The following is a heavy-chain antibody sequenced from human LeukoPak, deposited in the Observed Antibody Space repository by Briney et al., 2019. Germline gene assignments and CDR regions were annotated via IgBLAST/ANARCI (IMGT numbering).Heavy chain of an antibody. V-gene: IGHV3-7*05. Sequence: GGSLRLSCAGSGFTLSNYWMTWVRQAPGKGLEWVANIKQDGSDKYYVDSVKGRFTISRDNAKNSLSLQMNSLRAEDTAVYYCARDRPDYYYDSGSYYNTYWGQGTLVTVSS. D-gene: IGHD3-10*01. CDR3: ARDRPDYYYDSGSYYNTY. CDR1: GFTLSNYW. CDR2: IKQDGSDK. J-gene: IGHJ4*02.